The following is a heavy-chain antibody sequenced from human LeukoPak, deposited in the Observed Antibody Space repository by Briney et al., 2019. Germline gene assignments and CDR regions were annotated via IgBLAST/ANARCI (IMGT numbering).Heavy chain of an antibody. D-gene: IGHD3-22*01. J-gene: IGHJ4*02. CDR3: ASTRGYGIPFDY. CDR1: GGSISSGSYY. CDR2: IYTSGST. V-gene: IGHV4-61*02. Sequence: PSETLSLTFTVSGGSISSGSYYWSWIRQPAGKGLEWIGRIYTSGSTNYNPSLKSRVTISVDTSKNQFSLKLSSVTAADTAVYYCASTRGYGIPFDYWGQGTLVTVSS.